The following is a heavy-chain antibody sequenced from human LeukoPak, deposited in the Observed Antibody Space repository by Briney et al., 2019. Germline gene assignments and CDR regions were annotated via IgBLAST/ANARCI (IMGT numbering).Heavy chain of an antibody. Sequence: PGGSLRLSCAASGFTFTNAGIHWVRLAAGKGLEWVSFISHDGTNKYYPDSVDGRFTVSRLNSQNTVHLQMTDLRPDDTATYYCASEDVDTGDFWGQGTLVTVSS. CDR2: ISHDGTNK. V-gene: IGHV3-30*01. J-gene: IGHJ4*02. CDR3: ASEDVDTGDF. CDR1: GFTFTNAG. D-gene: IGHD5-18*01.